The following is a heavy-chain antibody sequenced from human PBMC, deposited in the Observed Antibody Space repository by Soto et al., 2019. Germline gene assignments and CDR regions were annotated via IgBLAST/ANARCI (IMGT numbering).Heavy chain of an antibody. D-gene: IGHD6-19*01. Sequence: SETLSLTCAVYGGSFSGYYWSWIRQPPGKGLEWIGEINHSGSTNYNPSLKSRVTISVDTSKNQFSLKLSSVTAADTAVYYCASLYSSGWYSKMDVWGKGTTVTVSS. CDR3: ASLYSSGWYSKMDV. V-gene: IGHV4-34*01. CDR2: INHSGST. J-gene: IGHJ6*04. CDR1: GGSFSGYY.